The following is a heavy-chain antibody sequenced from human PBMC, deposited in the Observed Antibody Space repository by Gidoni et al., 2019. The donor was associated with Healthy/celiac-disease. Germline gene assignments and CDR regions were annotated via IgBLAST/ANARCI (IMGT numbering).Heavy chain of an antibody. Sequence: EVQLVESGGGLVKPGGSLRLSCAASGLTFSSYSMNWVRQAPGKGLEWVSSISSSSSYIYYADSVKGRFTISRDNAKNSLYLQMNSLRAEDTAVYYCARDEGDDYIISHAFDIWGQGTMVTVSS. CDR3: ARDEGDDYIISHAFDI. CDR1: GLTFSSYS. D-gene: IGHD4-4*01. CDR2: ISSSSSYI. J-gene: IGHJ3*02. V-gene: IGHV3-21*01.